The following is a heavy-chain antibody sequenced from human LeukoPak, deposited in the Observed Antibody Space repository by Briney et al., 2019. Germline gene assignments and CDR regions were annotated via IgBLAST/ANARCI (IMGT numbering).Heavy chain of an antibody. J-gene: IGHJ4*02. CDR2: ISGYNGNT. Sequence: ASVKVSCKASGYTFTSYGISWVRQAPGQGLEWMGWISGYNGNTNYVQKLQGRVAMTTDTSTSTAYMELRSLRSDDTAVYYCARDILPSDSSGYPIFDYWGQGTLVTVSS. D-gene: IGHD3-22*01. V-gene: IGHV1-18*01. CDR3: ARDILPSDSSGYPIFDY. CDR1: GYTFTSYG.